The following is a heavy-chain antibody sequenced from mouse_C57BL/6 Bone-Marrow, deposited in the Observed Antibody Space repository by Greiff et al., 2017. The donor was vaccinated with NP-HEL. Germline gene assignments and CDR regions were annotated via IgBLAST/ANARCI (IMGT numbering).Heavy chain of an antibody. CDR2: ISDGGSYT. V-gene: IGHV5-4*01. D-gene: IGHD1-1*01. CDR1: GFTFSSYA. J-gene: IGHJ4*01. Sequence: EVKLEESGGGLVKPGGSLKLSCAASGFTFSSYAMSWVRQTPEKRLEWVATISDGGSYTYYPDNVKGRFTISRDNAKNNLYLQMSHLKSEDTAMYYCARDPLFSMDYWGQGTSVTVSS. CDR3: ARDPLFSMDY.